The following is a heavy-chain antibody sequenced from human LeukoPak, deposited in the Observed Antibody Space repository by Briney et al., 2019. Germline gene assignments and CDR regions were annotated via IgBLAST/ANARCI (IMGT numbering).Heavy chain of an antibody. D-gene: IGHD2-2*01. CDR1: GFTFSSYA. V-gene: IGHV3-30-3*01. CDR3: ARDQRGYCSSTSCYLMGYFDY. J-gene: IGHJ4*02. Sequence: GGSVRLCCAASGFTFSSYAMHWVRQAPGKGLEWVAVISYDGSNKYYADSVKGRFTISRDNSKNTLYLQMNSLRAEDTAVYYCARDQRGYCSSTSCYLMGYFDYWGQGTLVTVSS. CDR2: ISYDGSNK.